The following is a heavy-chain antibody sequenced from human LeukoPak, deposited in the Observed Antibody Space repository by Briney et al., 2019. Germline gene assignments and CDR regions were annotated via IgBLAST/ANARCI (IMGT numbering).Heavy chain of an antibody. CDR2: ISSSPIST. D-gene: IGHD3-16*01. J-gene: IGHJ4*02. Sequence: GGSLRLSCAASGFTFSSYAMSWVRQAPGKGLEWVSRISSSPISTYYADSVKGRFTISSDNSKNTLYLQMNSLRAEDTAVYYCAKGWGKFDYWGQGTLVTVSS. CDR1: GFTFSSYA. V-gene: IGHV3-23*01. CDR3: AKGWGKFDY.